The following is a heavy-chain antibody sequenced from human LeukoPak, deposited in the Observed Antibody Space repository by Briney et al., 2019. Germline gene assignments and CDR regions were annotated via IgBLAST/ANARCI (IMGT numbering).Heavy chain of an antibody. V-gene: IGHV4-59*08. D-gene: IGHD5-12*01. J-gene: IGHJ4*02. CDR3: ARASSPYSGYEPLFDY. CDR2: IYYSGST. Sequence: SETLSLTCSVSGGSISGYYWSWIRQPPGKGLEWIGYIYYSGSTYYNPSLKSRVTISVDTSKNQFSLKLSSVTAADTAVYYCARASSPYSGYEPLFDYWGQGTLVTVSS. CDR1: GGSISGYY.